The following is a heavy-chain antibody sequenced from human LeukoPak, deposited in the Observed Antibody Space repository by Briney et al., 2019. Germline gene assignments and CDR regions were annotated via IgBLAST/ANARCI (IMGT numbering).Heavy chain of an antibody. D-gene: IGHD3-22*01. CDR2: IYSGGST. CDR3: ARDHYDSSGSDY. Sequence: GGSLRLSCAASGFTVSSNYMSWVRQAPGKGLEWVSVIYSGGSTYYADSVKGRFTIFRDNSKHTLYLQMNSLRAEDTAVYYCARDHYDSSGSDYWGQGTLVTVSS. V-gene: IGHV3-53*01. J-gene: IGHJ4*02. CDR1: GFTVSSNY.